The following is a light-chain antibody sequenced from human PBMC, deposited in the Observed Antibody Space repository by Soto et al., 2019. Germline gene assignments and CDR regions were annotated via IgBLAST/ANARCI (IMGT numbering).Light chain of an antibody. CDR1: QGIRSY. J-gene: IGKJ4*01. V-gene: IGKV1-9*01. CDR2: DAS. Sequence: DIQLTQSPSFLSASVGDRVTITCRANQGIRSYLAWYQQKPGKAPKLLIYDASTLQSGVPSRFSGSGSGTEFTLTISSLQPEDFVTYFCQKLNSYPPTTFGGGTKVEIK. CDR3: QKLNSYPPTT.